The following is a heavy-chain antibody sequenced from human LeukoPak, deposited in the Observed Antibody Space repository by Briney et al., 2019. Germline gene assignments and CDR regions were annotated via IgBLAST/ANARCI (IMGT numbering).Heavy chain of an antibody. V-gene: IGHV3-23*01. CDR1: GFTFSGYP. D-gene: IGHD3-10*01. J-gene: IGHJ4*02. Sequence: PGGSLRLSCAASGFTFSGYPIHWVRQAPGKGLEWVSAISGSGGNTFYADSVKGRFTISRDNSKNTLCLQMNSLRAEDTAVYYCAKHSGSYGRPLDYWGQGTLVTVSS. CDR2: ISGSGGNT. CDR3: AKHSGSYGRPLDY.